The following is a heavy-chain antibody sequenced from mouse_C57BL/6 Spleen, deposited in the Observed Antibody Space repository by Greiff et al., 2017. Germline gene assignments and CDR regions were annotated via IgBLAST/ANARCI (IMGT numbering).Heavy chain of an antibody. CDR3: ARGGYDYLFDY. Sequence: QVQLQQPGAELVKPGASVKLSCKASGYTFTSYWMHWVKKRPGRGPEGRGRIDPNRGGTKNNEKVKSSATLTVDKPSSTAYMQLSSLTSEDSAVYYCARGGYDYLFDYWGQGTTLTVSS. CDR2: IDPNRGGT. CDR1: GYTFTSYW. J-gene: IGHJ2*01. D-gene: IGHD2-4*01. V-gene: IGHV1-72*01.